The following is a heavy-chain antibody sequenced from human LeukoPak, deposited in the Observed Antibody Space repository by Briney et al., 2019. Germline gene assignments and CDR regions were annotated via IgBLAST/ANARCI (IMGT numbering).Heavy chain of an antibody. CDR2: ISAYNGNT. V-gene: IGHV1-18*01. CDR1: GYTFTSYG. Sequence: SVKVSCKASGYTFTSYGISWVRQAPGQGLEWMGWISAYNGNTNYAQKLQGRVTMTTDTSTSTAYMELRSLRSDDTAVYYCARELEGYSSGGPLYWGQGTLVTVSS. J-gene: IGHJ4*02. D-gene: IGHD6-19*01. CDR3: ARELEGYSSGGPLY.